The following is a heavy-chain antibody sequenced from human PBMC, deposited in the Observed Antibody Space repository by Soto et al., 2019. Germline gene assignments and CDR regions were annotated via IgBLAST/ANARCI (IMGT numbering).Heavy chain of an antibody. J-gene: IGHJ3*02. CDR2: IKRDGSEK. D-gene: IGHD3-22*01. CDR3: ARGDYYDSSGPFSDAFDI. Sequence: GGSLRLSCAASGFTFGDYTMHWVRQAPGKGLEWVANIKRDGSEKWYVDSVKGRFTISRDNAKNSLYLQMNSLRAEDTAVYYCARGDYYDSSGPFSDAFDIWGQGTMVTVSS. CDR1: GFTFGDYT. V-gene: IGHV3-7*04.